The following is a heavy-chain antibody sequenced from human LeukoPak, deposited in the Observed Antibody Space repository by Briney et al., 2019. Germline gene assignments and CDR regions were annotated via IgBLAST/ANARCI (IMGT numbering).Heavy chain of an antibody. V-gene: IGHV3-9*01. D-gene: IGHD2-15*01. Sequence: SLRLSCAASGFTFDDYAMHWVRQAPGKGLEWVSGISWNSGSIGYADSVKGRFTISRDNAKNSLYLQMNSLRAEDTALYYCAKDIGGGHFFDYWGQGTLVTVSS. J-gene: IGHJ4*02. CDR1: GFTFDDYA. CDR3: AKDIGGGHFFDY. CDR2: ISWNSGSI.